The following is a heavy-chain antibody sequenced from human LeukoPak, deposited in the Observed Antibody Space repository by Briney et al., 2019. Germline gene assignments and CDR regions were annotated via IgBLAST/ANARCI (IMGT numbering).Heavy chain of an antibody. Sequence: GSSVKVSCKASGGTFSSYAISWVRQAPGQGLEWMGGIIPIFGTANYAQKFQGRVTITTDESTSTAYMELSSLRSEDTAVYYCARGCSGGSCYPGWFDPWAREPWSPSPQ. CDR2: IIPIFGTA. CDR1: GGTFSSYA. CDR3: ARGCSGGSCYPGWFDP. J-gene: IGHJ5*02. D-gene: IGHD2-15*01. V-gene: IGHV1-69*05.